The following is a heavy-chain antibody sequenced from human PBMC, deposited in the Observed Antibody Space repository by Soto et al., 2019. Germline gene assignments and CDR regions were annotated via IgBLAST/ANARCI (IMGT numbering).Heavy chain of an antibody. CDR2: INAGNGNT. V-gene: IGHV1-3*01. J-gene: IGHJ6*02. CDR3: ARILEIDYYYGMDF. CDR1: GYTFTSYA. Sequence: ASVKVSCKASGYTFTSYAMHWVRQAPGQRLEWMGWINAGNGNTKYSQKFQGRVTITRDTSASTAYMELSSLRSEDTAVYYCARILEIDYYYGMDFWGQGTTVTVSS. D-gene: IGHD3-3*01.